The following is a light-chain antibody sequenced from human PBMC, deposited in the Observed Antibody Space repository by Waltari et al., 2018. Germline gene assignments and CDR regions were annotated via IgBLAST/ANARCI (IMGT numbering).Light chain of an antibody. Sequence: QSALTQPRSVSGSPGQSVTISCTGTSSDVGGYKYVSWYQQHPGKAPKLMIYDVSKRPSGVPDRFSGSKSGNTASLTISGLQAEDEADYYCCSYAGSYTSRVFGGGTKLTVL. J-gene: IGLJ2*01. V-gene: IGLV2-11*01. CDR1: SSDVGGYKY. CDR3: CSYAGSYTSRV. CDR2: DVS.